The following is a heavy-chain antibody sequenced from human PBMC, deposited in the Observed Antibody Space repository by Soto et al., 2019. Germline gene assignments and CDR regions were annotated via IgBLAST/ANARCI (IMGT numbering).Heavy chain of an antibody. J-gene: IGHJ4*02. D-gene: IGHD3-16*02. Sequence: GGSLRLSCAASGFTFSSYAMSWVRQAPGKGLEWVSAISGSGGSTYYADSVKGRFTISRDNSKNTLYLQMNSLRAEDTAVYYCAKGGYDYVWGSYRSFDYWGQGTLVTVSS. CDR3: AKGGYDYVWGSYRSFDY. CDR1: GFTFSSYA. CDR2: ISGSGGST. V-gene: IGHV3-23*01.